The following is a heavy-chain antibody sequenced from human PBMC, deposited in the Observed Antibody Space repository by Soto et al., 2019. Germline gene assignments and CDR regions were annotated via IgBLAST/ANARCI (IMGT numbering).Heavy chain of an antibody. CDR1: GASISSNNW. V-gene: IGHV4-4*02. CDR3: ARDEAQDYYYGMDV. CDR2: IYHSGST. J-gene: IGHJ6*02. Sequence: QVQLQESGPGLVKPSETLSLTCAVSGASISSNNWWSWVRQPPGKGLEWIGEIYHSGSTHYNPSLKRRVTIAVDKSKNQFSLKLSSVTAADTAVYYCARDEAQDYYYGMDVWGQGTTVTVSS.